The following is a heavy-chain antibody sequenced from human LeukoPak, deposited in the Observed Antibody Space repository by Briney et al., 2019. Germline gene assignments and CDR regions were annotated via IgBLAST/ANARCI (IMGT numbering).Heavy chain of an antibody. V-gene: IGHV3-23*01. CDR2: ISGSGGST. Sequence: GGSLRLSCAASGFTFSSYAMSWVRQAPGKGLEWVSAISGSGGSTYYADSVKGRFTISRDNSKNTLYLQMNSLRAEDTAVYYCAKDSITLDWYYYDSSGYSSDAFDIWGQGTMVTVSP. D-gene: IGHD3-22*01. CDR3: AKDSITLDWYYYDSSGYSSDAFDI. J-gene: IGHJ3*02. CDR1: GFTFSSYA.